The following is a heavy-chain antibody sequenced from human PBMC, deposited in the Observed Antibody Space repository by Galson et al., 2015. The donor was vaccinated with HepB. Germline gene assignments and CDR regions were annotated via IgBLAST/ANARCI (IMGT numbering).Heavy chain of an antibody. J-gene: IGHJ4*02. Sequence: SLRLSCAASGFTFSSYAMSWVRQAPGKGLEWVSAISGSGGSTYYADSVKGRFTISRDNSKNTLYLQMNSLRAGDTAVYYCAKGLDIVVVPAPEYWGQGTLVTVSS. V-gene: IGHV3-23*01. CDR2: ISGSGGST. CDR1: GFTFSSYA. D-gene: IGHD2-2*03. CDR3: AKGLDIVVVPAPEY.